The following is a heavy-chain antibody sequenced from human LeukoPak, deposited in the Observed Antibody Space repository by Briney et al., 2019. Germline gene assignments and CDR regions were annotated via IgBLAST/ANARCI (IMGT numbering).Heavy chain of an antibody. Sequence: EGSLRLSCAASGFTFSDYYMSWIRQAPGKGLEWVSYISSSGSTIYYADSVKGRFTISRDNAKNSLYLLMNSLRAEDTAVYYCARDRGYCSSTSCYAYDYWGQGTLVTVSS. J-gene: IGHJ4*02. CDR2: ISSSGSTI. CDR3: ARDRGYCSSTSCYAYDY. CDR1: GFTFSDYY. V-gene: IGHV3-11*01. D-gene: IGHD2-2*01.